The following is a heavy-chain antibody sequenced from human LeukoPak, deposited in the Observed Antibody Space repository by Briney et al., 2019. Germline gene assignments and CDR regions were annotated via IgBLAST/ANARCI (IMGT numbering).Heavy chain of an antibody. J-gene: IGHJ4*02. D-gene: IGHD3-22*01. CDR1: GYTFTSYG. CDR3: ARDGLEYYYDSSGYQTHFDY. V-gene: IGHV1-18*01. Sequence: ASVKVSCKASGYTFTSYGISWVRQAPGQGLEWMGWISAYNGKTNYAQKLQGRVTMTTDTSTSTAYMELRSLRSDDTAVYYCARDGLEYYYDSSGYQTHFDYWGQGTLVTVSS. CDR2: ISAYNGKT.